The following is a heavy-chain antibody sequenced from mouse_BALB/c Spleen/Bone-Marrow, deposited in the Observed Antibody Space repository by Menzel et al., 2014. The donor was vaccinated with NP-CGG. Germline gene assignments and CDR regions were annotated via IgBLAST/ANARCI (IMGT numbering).Heavy chain of an antibody. J-gene: IGHJ4*01. CDR1: GFTFSSYA. Sequence: EVNLVESGGGLVKPGGSLKLSCAGSGFTFSSYAMSWGRQTPEKRLEWVASISSGGGTYYPASVKGRFTISRDNVRNILYLQMSSLRSEDTAMYYCARGGGLRGLYPMDYWGQGTSVTVSS. CDR2: ISSGGGT. V-gene: IGHV5-6-5*01. D-gene: IGHD2-4*01. CDR3: ARGGGLRGLYPMDY.